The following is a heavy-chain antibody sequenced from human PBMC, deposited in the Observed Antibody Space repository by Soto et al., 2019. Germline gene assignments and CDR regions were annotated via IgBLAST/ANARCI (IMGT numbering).Heavy chain of an antibody. J-gene: IGHJ6*02. CDR3: ARDLVVTFGGVIVLKVYYGMDV. CDR1: GFTFSSYS. Sequence: EVQLVESGGGLVQPGGSLRLSCAASGFTFSSYSMNWVRQAPGKGLEWDSYISTSSSTIYYADSVKGRFTISRDNAKNSLYLQMNSLRDEDTAVYYCARDLVVTFGGVIVLKVYYGMDVWGQRTTVTVSS. CDR2: ISTSSSTI. V-gene: IGHV3-48*02. D-gene: IGHD3-16*02.